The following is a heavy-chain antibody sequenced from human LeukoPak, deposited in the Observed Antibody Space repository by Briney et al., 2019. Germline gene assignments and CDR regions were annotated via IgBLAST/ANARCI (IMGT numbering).Heavy chain of an antibody. CDR2: INPNSGGT. CDR3: ARGYYYDSSGYYLGHNWFDP. CDR1: GYTFTTYY. Sequence: GASVKVSCKASGYTFTTYYMHWVRQAPGQGLEWMGWINPNSGGTNYAQKFQGRVTMTRDTSISTAYMELSRLRSDDTAVYYCARGYYYDSSGYYLGHNWFDPWGQGTLVTVSS. V-gene: IGHV1-2*02. D-gene: IGHD3-22*01. J-gene: IGHJ5*02.